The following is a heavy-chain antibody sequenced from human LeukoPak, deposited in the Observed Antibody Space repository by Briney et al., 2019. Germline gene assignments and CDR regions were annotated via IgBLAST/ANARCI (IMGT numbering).Heavy chain of an antibody. CDR2: FDPEDGET. D-gene: IGHD1-26*01. Sequence: SVKVSCKVSGYTLTELSMHWVRQAPGKGLEWMGGFDPEDGETIYAQKFQGRVTMTEDTSTDTAYMELSSLRSEDTAVYYCATWYSGSYYFDYWGQGTLVTVSS. CDR3: ATWYSGSYYFDY. CDR1: GYTLTELS. J-gene: IGHJ4*02. V-gene: IGHV1-24*01.